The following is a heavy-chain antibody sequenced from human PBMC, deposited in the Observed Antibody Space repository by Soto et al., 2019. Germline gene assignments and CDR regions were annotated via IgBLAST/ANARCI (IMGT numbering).Heavy chain of an antibody. J-gene: IGHJ6*03. CDR1: GFSFSDYS. CDR3: ARDGAYCSGTGCRDYYHYMDV. V-gene: IGHV3-21*01. Sequence: EVQLVDSGGGLVKPGGSLRLSCAASGFSFSDYSMNWVRQAPGKGLEWVSSISGSTSYIYYADSLKGRFTVSRDNAEKSLYLQMNSLRAVDTAVYYCARDGAYCSGTGCRDYYHYMDVWGKGTTVTVSS. D-gene: IGHD2-2*01. CDR2: ISGSTSYI.